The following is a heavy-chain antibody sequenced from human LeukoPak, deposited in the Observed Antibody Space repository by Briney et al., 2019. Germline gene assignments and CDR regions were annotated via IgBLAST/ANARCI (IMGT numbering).Heavy chain of an antibody. V-gene: IGHV4-61*02. D-gene: IGHD3-22*01. J-gene: IGHJ3*02. CDR2: IYTSGST. Sequence: SETLSLTCTVSGGSISSGSYYWSWIRQPAGTGLEWIGRIYTSGSTNYNPSLKSRVTISVDTSKNQFSLKLSSVPAADTAVYYCAGRQYYYDSSGYTADGFDIWGQGTMVTVSS. CDR1: GGSISSGSYY. CDR3: AGRQYYYDSSGYTADGFDI.